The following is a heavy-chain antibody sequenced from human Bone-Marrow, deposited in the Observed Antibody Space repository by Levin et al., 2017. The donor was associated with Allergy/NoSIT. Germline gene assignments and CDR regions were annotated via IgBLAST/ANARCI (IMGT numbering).Heavy chain of an antibody. CDR3: ARAPLTVTTRLSPSGFDY. Sequence: ASVKVSCKASGGTFSSYAISWVRQAPGQGLEWMGGIIPIFGTANYAQKFQGRVTITADKSTSTAYMELSSLRSEDTAVYYCARAPLTVTTRLSPSGFDYWGQGTLVTVSS. D-gene: IGHD4-11*01. CDR1: GGTFSSYA. J-gene: IGHJ4*02. CDR2: IIPIFGTA. V-gene: IGHV1-69*06.